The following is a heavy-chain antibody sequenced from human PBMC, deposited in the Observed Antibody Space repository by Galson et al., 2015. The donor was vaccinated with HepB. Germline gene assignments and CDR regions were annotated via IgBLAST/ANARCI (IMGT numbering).Heavy chain of an antibody. CDR2: LKQNGSEK. Sequence: SLRLSCAASGFTFSRHWMTWVRQAPGKGLEWVANLKQNGSEKYYVDSVKGRFTIFRDNAKNLLYLQMNSLRAEDTAVYYCARDVWASSSLNWFDHWGQGTLGTVSS. CDR1: GFTFSRHW. CDR3: ARDVWASSSLNWFDH. J-gene: IGHJ5*02. D-gene: IGHD3-16*01. V-gene: IGHV3-7*03.